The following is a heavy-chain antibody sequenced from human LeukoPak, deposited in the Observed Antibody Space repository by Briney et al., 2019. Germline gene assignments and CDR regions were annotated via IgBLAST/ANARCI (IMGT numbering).Heavy chain of an antibody. Sequence: GASVRVSCKASGYTFIDYYIHWVRQAPGQGLEWIGWISPNSGGTKYVQKFQGRVTMTRDTSITTVYMELSGLSFDDTAVYYCARGGGRYSVDYWGQGTLVIVSS. J-gene: IGHJ4*02. V-gene: IGHV1-2*02. CDR3: ARGGGRYSVDY. CDR1: GYTFIDYY. CDR2: ISPNSGGT. D-gene: IGHD1-26*01.